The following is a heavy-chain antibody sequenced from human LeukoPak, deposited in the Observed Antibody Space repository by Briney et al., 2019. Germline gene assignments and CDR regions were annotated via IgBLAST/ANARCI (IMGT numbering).Heavy chain of an antibody. J-gene: IGHJ4*02. V-gene: IGHV3-23*01. Sequence: TGASLRLSCAASGSTFSSYAMSWVRQAPGKGLEWVSAISGSGGSTYYADSVKGRFTISRDNSKNTLYLQMNSLRAEDTAVYYCASGRHCSSTSCRDYWGQGTLVTVSS. CDR1: GSTFSSYA. D-gene: IGHD2-2*01. CDR2: ISGSGGST. CDR3: ASGRHCSSTSCRDY.